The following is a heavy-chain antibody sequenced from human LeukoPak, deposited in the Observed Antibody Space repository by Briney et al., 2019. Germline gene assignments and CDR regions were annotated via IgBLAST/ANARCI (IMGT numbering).Heavy chain of an antibody. Sequence: GGSLRLSCAASGFTFSSYGMHWVRQPPGKGLEWVGLVSYDGSKKFYADFVKGRFSISRDNSKNTLYVQMNSLGAEDTALYYCAKLGFDSSGSHSLVDYWGQGTPVTVSS. D-gene: IGHD3-22*01. CDR3: AKLGFDSSGSHSLVDY. V-gene: IGHV3-30*18. J-gene: IGHJ4*02. CDR1: GFTFSSYG. CDR2: VSYDGSKK.